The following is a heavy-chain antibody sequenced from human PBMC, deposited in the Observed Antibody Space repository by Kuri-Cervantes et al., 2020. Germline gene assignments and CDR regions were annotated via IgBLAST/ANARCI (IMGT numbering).Heavy chain of an antibody. CDR3: ARRVAVAVLNYYYGMDV. CDR1: GFTFSDYY. CDR2: ISSSSSYI. Sequence: GESLKISCAASGFTFSDYYMSWIRQAPGKGLEWVSSISSSSSYIYYADSVKGRFTISRDNAKNSLYLQMNSLRAEDTAVYYCARRVAVAVLNYYYGMDVWGQGTTVTVSS. V-gene: IGHV3-11*06. D-gene: IGHD6-19*01. J-gene: IGHJ6*02.